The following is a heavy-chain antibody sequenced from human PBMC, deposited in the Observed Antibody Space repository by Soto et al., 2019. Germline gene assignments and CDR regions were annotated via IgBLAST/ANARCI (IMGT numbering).Heavy chain of an antibody. Sequence: SETLSLTCAVYGGSFSGYYWSWIRQPPGKGLEWIGEINHSGSTNYNPSLKSRVTISVDTSKNQFSLKLSSVTAADTAVYYCARVHDFWSGYRPNPGIFDYWGQGTLVTVSS. V-gene: IGHV4-34*01. CDR3: ARVHDFWSGYRPNPGIFDY. CDR1: GGSFSGYY. D-gene: IGHD3-3*01. J-gene: IGHJ4*02. CDR2: INHSGST.